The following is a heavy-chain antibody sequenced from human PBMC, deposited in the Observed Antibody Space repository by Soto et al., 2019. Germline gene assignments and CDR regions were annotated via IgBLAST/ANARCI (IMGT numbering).Heavy chain of an antibody. CDR3: AMDATLKNYYYNKDI. V-gene: IGHV2-5*02. J-gene: IGHJ6*01. CDR2: FFWDDDK. D-gene: IGHD3-16*01. Sequence: QMTLKESGPTVVKPTQSLTLTCTFSGFSLSTGGVGVGWIRQPPGEALEWLAVFFWDDDKRYSPSLKNRLSMTRDASKYQVVFTMTNMQPVDTGTHYCAMDATLKNYYYNKDIWGQGTTFTVSS. CDR1: GFSLSTGGVG.